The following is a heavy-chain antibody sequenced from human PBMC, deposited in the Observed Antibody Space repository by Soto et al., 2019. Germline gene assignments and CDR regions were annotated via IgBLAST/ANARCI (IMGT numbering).Heavy chain of an antibody. D-gene: IGHD3-10*01. CDR2: IYYSGST. Sequence: PSETLSLTCTVSGGSISSSSYYWGWIRQPPGKGLEWIGSIYYSGSTYYNPSLKSRVTISVDTSKNQFSLKLSSVTAADTAVYYCASFLVRGVIRYYYYGMDVWGQGPRSPSP. CDR1: GGSISSSSYY. J-gene: IGHJ6*02. CDR3: ASFLVRGVIRYYYYGMDV. V-gene: IGHV4-39*01.